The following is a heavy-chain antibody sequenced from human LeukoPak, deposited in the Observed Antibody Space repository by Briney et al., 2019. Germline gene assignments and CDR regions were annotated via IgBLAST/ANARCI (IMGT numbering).Heavy chain of an antibody. CDR2: VNSDGSST. V-gene: IGHV3-74*01. Sequence: PGGSLRLSCAASGFTFSSYWMHWVRQAPGKGLVWVSRVNSDGSSTSYADSVKGRFTISRDNAKNTLYLQMNSLRAEDTAVYYCASEGIQLWNNYFDYWGQGTLVTVSS. CDR3: ASEGIQLWNNYFDY. D-gene: IGHD5-18*01. CDR1: GFTFSSYW. J-gene: IGHJ4*02.